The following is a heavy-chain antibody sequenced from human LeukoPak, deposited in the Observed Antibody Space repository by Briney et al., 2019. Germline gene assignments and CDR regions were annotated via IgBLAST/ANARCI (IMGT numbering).Heavy chain of an antibody. CDR3: ARSLGYCSGGSCYVFDY. V-gene: IGHV4-39*01. D-gene: IGHD2-15*01. Sequence: PSETLSLTCTVSGGSFSSSCCYWAWIRQPPGKGLEWIGNVYYSGSTYSNPSLKSRVTISVDKSKNQFSLKLDSVAAADTAVYYCARSLGYCSGGSCYVFDYWGQGTLVTASS. CDR1: GGSFSSSCCY. CDR2: VYYSGST. J-gene: IGHJ4*02.